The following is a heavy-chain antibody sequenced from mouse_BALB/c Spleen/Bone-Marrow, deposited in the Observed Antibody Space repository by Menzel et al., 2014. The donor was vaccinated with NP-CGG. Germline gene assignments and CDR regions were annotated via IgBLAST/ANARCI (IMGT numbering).Heavy chain of an antibody. V-gene: IGHV1S81*02. CDR3: ARSGYWYFDV. CDR2: INPSNGRT. CDR1: GYTFTSYW. D-gene: IGHD3-1*01. J-gene: IGHJ1*01. Sequence: VKLQESGAELVKPGASVKLSCKASGYTFTSYWMHWVKQRPGQGLEWIGEINPSNGRTNYVEKFKSKATLSGDKSSSTVYTQLSSLTSEDSAVYYCARSGYWYFDVWGAGTTVTVSA.